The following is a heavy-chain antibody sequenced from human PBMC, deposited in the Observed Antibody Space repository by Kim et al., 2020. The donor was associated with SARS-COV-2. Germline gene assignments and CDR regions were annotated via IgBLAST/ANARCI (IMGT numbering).Heavy chain of an antibody. V-gene: IGHV4-34*01. CDR3: ASGLPYYGSGSYAN. CDR1: GGSFSGYY. Sequence: SETLSLTCAVYGGSFSGYYWSWIRQPPGKGLEWIGEINHSGSTNYNPSLKSRVTISVDTSKNQFSLKLSSVTAADTAVYYCASGLPYYGSGSYANWGQGTLVTVSS. D-gene: IGHD3-10*01. J-gene: IGHJ4*02. CDR2: INHSGST.